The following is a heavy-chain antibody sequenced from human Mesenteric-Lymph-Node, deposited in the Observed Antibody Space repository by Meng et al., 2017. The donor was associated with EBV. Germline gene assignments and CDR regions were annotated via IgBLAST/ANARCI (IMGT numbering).Heavy chain of an antibody. CDR3: AKSTFTSGGVIEPFDY. J-gene: IGHJ4*02. D-gene: IGHD3-16*02. V-gene: IGHV1-8*01. CDR1: GYTFTTYD. Sequence: SWAEGKKPGASGKVSCKASGYTFTTYDINWVRQAAGQGLEWMGWMNPKTGSTGYAQKFQGRVTMTRNTSISTAYMELSSLRSEDTAVYYCAKSTFTSGGVIEPFDYWGQGTLVTVSS. CDR2: MNPKTGST.